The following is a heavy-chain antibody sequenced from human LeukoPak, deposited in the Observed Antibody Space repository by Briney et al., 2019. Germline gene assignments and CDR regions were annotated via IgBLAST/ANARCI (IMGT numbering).Heavy chain of an antibody. V-gene: IGHV3-23*01. CDR2: ISGSGANT. J-gene: IGHJ3*02. D-gene: IGHD5-24*01. CDR1: GFTFSSYA. Sequence: GGTPRLSCAASGFTFSSYAMSWVRQAPGKGLEWVSGISGSGANTYYADSVKGRFTISRDNSKNTLYLQMNSLRAEDTAVYYCAKERERWLLDAFDIWGQGTLVTVSS. CDR3: AKERERWLLDAFDI.